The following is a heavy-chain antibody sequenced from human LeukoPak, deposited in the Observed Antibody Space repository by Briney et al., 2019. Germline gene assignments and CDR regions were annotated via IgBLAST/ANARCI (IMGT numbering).Heavy chain of an antibody. Sequence: SETLSLTCTVSGGSISSSSYYWGWIRQPSGKGLEWIGSIYYSGSTYYNPSLKSRVTISVDTSKNQFSLKLSSVTAADTAVYYCARLQHGSDYWGQGTLVTVSS. V-gene: IGHV4-39*01. D-gene: IGHD1-1*01. CDR2: IYYSGST. CDR3: ARLQHGSDY. CDR1: GGSISSSSYY. J-gene: IGHJ4*02.